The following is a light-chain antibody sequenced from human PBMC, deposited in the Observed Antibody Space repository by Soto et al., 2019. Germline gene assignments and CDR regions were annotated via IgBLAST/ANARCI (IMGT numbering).Light chain of an antibody. Sequence: DIQLTQSPSFLSASVGDRVTITCRASQDVSRYLAWYQQKPGKAPNLLIYAASTLRSGVPTRFSGSGSETEFTITISSLQPEDFATYYCQQLNSYVFAFGPGTNVDIK. CDR1: QDVSRY. V-gene: IGKV1-9*01. J-gene: IGKJ3*01. CDR3: QQLNSYVFA. CDR2: AAS.